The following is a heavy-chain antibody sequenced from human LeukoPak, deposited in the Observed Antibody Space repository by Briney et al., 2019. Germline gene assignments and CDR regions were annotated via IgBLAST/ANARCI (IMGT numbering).Heavy chain of an antibody. CDR1: GFTFSDHA. V-gene: IGHV3-23*01. J-gene: IGHJ4*01. Sequence: GGSLRLSCAASGFTFSDHAMSWVRQAPGKGLEWVSAISGSGGSVYYADSVKGRLTISRDNSKNTLHLQMNSLRAEDTAVYYCAKGRSRGYYSYSKWGQGTLVTVSS. CDR2: ISGSGGSV. CDR3: AKGRSRGYYSYSK. D-gene: IGHD3-22*01.